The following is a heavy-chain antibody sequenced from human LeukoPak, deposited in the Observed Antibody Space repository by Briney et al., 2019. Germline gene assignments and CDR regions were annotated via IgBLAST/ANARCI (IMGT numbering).Heavy chain of an antibody. D-gene: IGHD4-17*01. V-gene: IGHV3-74*01. CDR3: ARDAYTTPSNWLDP. CDR1: GFTLNKYC. Sequence: PGGSLRLSCEASGFTLNKYCMHWVRHAPRKGLVWVSRITGDGSDIAYADSVKGRVTVSRDDAKNTLSLRMNSLRVENTTIYYCARDAYTTPSNWLDPWGQGTLVTVSS. J-gene: IGHJ5*02. CDR2: ITGDGSDI.